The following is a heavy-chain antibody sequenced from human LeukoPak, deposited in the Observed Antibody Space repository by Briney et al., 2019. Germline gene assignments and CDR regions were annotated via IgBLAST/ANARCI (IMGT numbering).Heavy chain of an antibody. J-gene: IGHJ4*02. CDR3: SRGRDQSKTGDY. Sequence: SQTLSLTCAVYDGSTSYYWSWIRQPPGKGLEWIGEIHPSGITSFNPSLKSRASISADTSKNQFSLKLTSVTAADTALYYCSRGRDQSKTGDYWGQGTLVTVSS. V-gene: IGHV4-34*01. D-gene: IGHD2-2*01. CDR2: IHPSGIT. CDR1: DGSTSYY.